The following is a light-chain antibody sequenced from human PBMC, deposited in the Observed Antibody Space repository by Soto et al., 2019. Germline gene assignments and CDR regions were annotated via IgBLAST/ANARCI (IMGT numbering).Light chain of an antibody. J-gene: IGKJ2*01. CDR2: AAS. Sequence: DIQMTQSPSSLSASVGDRVIITCRSSLSIRNYLNWYQQKPGTAPKLQISAASNLQRGVASRFSGSGSGTDFTLTINSLLPEDVATYFCQQTASPPYTLGQGTKLEI. V-gene: IGKV1-39*01. CDR1: LSIRNY. CDR3: QQTASPPYT.